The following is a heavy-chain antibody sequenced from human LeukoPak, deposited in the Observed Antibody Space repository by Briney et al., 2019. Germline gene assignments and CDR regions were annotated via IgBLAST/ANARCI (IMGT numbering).Heavy chain of an antibody. V-gene: IGHV3-7*01. J-gene: IGHJ6*02. Sequence: GGSLRLSCEASGFTFNDYYMSWIRQAPGKGLEWVANIKHDGSKEYYVDSVKGRFTISRDNAKNSLYLQMNSLRAEDTAVYFCARDENGYDYEDGMDVWGQGATVTVSS. CDR1: GFTFNDYY. CDR2: IKHDGSKE. D-gene: IGHD3-22*01. CDR3: ARDENGYDYEDGMDV.